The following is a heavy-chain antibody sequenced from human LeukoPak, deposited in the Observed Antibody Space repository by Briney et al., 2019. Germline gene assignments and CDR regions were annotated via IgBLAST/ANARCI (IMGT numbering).Heavy chain of an antibody. D-gene: IGHD3-3*01. V-gene: IGHV1-8*02. CDR3: ARGALWSGYYVIDY. Sequence: EASVKVSCKASGGTFSSYAISWVRQATGQGLEWMGWMNPNSGNTGYAQKFQGRVTMTRNTSISTAYMELSSLRSEDTAVYYCARGALWSGYYVIDYWGQGTLVTVSS. CDR2: MNPNSGNT. J-gene: IGHJ4*02. CDR1: GGTFSSYA.